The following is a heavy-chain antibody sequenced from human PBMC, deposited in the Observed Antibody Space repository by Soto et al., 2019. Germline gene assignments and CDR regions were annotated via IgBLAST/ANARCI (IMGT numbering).Heavy chain of an antibody. Sequence: GGSLSLSCPASGFTCSSYAVRWVRQAPGKGLEWVSAISGSGGSTYYADSVKGRFTISRDNSKNTLYLQMNSLRAEDTAVYYCAKGNYDDYGFDYWGQGTLVTVSS. V-gene: IGHV3-23*01. J-gene: IGHJ4*02. CDR1: GFTCSSYA. CDR3: AKGNYDDYGFDY. CDR2: ISGSGGST. D-gene: IGHD4-17*01.